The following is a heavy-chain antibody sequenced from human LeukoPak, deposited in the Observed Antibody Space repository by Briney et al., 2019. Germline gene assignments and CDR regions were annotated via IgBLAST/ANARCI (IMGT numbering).Heavy chain of an antibody. V-gene: IGHV3-23*01. Sequence: GGSLRLSCAASGFTFSRYAMSWVRQAPGKGLEWVSSIGGSGGTTYYADSVQGRFTIFRDNSKNTLYLQMNSLSAEDTAVYYCAKDLSWFGGSLATFGYWGQGTLATVSS. J-gene: IGHJ4*02. CDR2: IGGSGGTT. CDR3: AKDLSWFGGSLATFGY. D-gene: IGHD3-10*01. CDR1: GFTFSRYA.